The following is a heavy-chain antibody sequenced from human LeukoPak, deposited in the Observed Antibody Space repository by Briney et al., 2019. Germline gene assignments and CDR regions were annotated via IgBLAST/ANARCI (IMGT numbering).Heavy chain of an antibody. Sequence: SGTLSLTCSVSGGSISSYYWSWIRQPPGKGLEWIGYIYYSGSANYNPSLKSRVTISIDTSKNHFSLKVSSVTAADTAVYYCARHGGSYSFDSWGQGTLVTVSS. CDR2: IYYSGSA. J-gene: IGHJ4*02. CDR3: ARHGGSYSFDS. CDR1: GGSISSYY. V-gene: IGHV4-59*08. D-gene: IGHD1-26*01.